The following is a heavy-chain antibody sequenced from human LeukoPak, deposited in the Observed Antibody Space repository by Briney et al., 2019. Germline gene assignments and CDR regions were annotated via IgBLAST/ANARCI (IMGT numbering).Heavy chain of an antibody. CDR2: IKSDGRST. Sequence: GGSLRLSCAASEFTFSSYWMHWVRQAPGKGLVWVSRIKSDGRSTSYADSVKGRFTISRDNAKNTLYLQMNSLRVEDTAVYYCARVWFRGGYDCPFDYWGQGALVTVSS. CDR1: EFTFSSYW. CDR3: ARVWFRGGYDCPFDY. J-gene: IGHJ4*02. V-gene: IGHV3-74*01. D-gene: IGHD5-12*01.